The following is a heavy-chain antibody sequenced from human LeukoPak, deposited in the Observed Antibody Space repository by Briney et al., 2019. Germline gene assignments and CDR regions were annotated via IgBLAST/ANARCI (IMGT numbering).Heavy chain of an antibody. D-gene: IGHD1-26*01. V-gene: IGHV3-23*01. CDR2: ISGSGGST. CDR1: GFTFSSYA. CDR3: AKDGPLVGATIPFPGLLKAATYLFDY. J-gene: IGHJ4*02. Sequence: GGSLRLSCAASGFTFSSYAMSWVRQAPGKGLEWVSAISGSGGSTYYADSVKGRFTISRDNSKNTLYLQMNSLRAEDTAVYYCAKDGPLVGATIPFPGLLKAATYLFDYWGQGTLVTVSS.